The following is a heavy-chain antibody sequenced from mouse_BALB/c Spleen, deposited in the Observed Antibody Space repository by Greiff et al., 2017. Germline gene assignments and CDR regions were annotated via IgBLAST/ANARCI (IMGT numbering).Heavy chain of an antibody. V-gene: IGHV5-6*02. D-gene: IGHD4-1*01. CDR3: ARQGANWAYFDY. J-gene: IGHJ2*01. Sequence: DVMLVESGGDLVKPGGSLKLSCAASGFTFSSYGMSWVRQTPDKRLEWVATISSGGSYTYYPDSVKGRFTISRDNAKNTLYLQMSSLKSEDTAMYYCARQGANWAYFDYWGQGTTLTVSS. CDR2: ISSGGSYT. CDR1: GFTFSSYG.